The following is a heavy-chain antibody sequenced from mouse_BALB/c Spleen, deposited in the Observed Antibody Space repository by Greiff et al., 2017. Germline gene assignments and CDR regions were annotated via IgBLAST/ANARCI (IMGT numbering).Heavy chain of an antibody. CDR1: GYTFTSYY. J-gene: IGHJ2*01. D-gene: IGHD1-2*01. Sequence: QVQLQQSGPELVKPGASVRISCKASGYTFTSYYIHWVKQRPGQGLEWIGWIYPGNVNTKYNEKFKGKATLTADKSSSTAYMQLSSLTSEDSAVYFCARRGDYGYYFGYWGQGTTLTVSS. CDR2: IYPGNVNT. CDR3: ARRGDYGYYFGY. V-gene: IGHV1S56*01.